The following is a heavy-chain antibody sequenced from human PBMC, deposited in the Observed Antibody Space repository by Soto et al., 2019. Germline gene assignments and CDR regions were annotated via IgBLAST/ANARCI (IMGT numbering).Heavy chain of an antibody. D-gene: IGHD1-26*01. V-gene: IGHV3-11*06. J-gene: IGHJ6*02. Sequence: GGSLRLSCAASGFTFSDYYMSWIRQAPGKGLEWVSYISSSSSYTNYADSVKGRFTISRDNAKNSLYLQMNSLRAEDTAVYYCARDQVGSYSFFGYYGMDVWGQGTTVTVSS. CDR1: GFTFSDYY. CDR3: ARDQVGSYSFFGYYGMDV. CDR2: ISSSSSYT.